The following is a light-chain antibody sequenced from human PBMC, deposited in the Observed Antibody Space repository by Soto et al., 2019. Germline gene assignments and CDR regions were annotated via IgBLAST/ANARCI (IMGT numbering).Light chain of an antibody. Sequence: EIVLTQSPATLSLSPGERVTLSCGASQSVRGNYLAWYQQRPGLAPRLLVYGASTRATGIPARFSGSGSGTEFTLTISSLQSEDFAVYYCQQYNNWPPWTFGQGTKVDIK. CDR3: QQYNNWPPWT. CDR1: QSVRGN. V-gene: IGKV3-15*01. CDR2: GAS. J-gene: IGKJ1*01.